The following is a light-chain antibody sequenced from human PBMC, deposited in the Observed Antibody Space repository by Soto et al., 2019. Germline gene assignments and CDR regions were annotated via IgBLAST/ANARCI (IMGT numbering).Light chain of an antibody. CDR2: GVT. Sequence: QSVLTQPASVSGSPGQSITISCTGTNSDIGAYNYVSWYQQYPGKAPKLMIYGVTNRPSGVSNRFSGSKTGNTASLTISGLQAEEEADYYCFSHRSGDYNVFGTGTKVTVL. CDR3: FSHRSGDYNV. J-gene: IGLJ1*01. V-gene: IGLV2-14*01. CDR1: NSDIGAYNY.